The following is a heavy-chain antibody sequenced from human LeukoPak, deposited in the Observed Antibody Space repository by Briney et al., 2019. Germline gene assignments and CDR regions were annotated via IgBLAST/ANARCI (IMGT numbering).Heavy chain of an antibody. D-gene: IGHD5-12*01. V-gene: IGHV3-7*02. CDR2: IKQDGSEK. J-gene: IGHJ4*02. Sequence: GGSLRLSCVASGFTFSSYWMSWVRQAPGKGLEWVANIKQDGSEKYYVDSVKGRFTISRDNAKNSLYLQMSSLTADDTAVYYCARGEFSGLDYWGQGTLVTVSS. CDR1: GFTFSSYW. CDR3: ARGEFSGLDY.